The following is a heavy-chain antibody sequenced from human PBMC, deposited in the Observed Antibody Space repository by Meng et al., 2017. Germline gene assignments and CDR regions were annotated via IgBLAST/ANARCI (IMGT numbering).Heavy chain of an antibody. D-gene: IGHD4-17*01. V-gene: IGHV3-38-3*01. CDR3: ARDEATVTTWAGAFDI. CDR2: ISGGST. Sequence: GESLKISCAASGFTVSSNEMSWVRQAPGKGLEWVSSISGGSTYYADSRKGRFTISRDNSKNTLHLQMNSLRAEDTAVYYCARDEATVTTWAGAFDIWGQGTMVTVSS. CDR1: GFTVSSNE. J-gene: IGHJ3*02.